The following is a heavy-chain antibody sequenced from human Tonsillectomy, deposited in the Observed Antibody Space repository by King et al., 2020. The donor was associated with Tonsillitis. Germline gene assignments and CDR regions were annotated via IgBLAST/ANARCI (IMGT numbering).Heavy chain of an antibody. CDR3: ARDIPGLTTWDGAFDL. CDR1: GFFFTDHF. CDR2: INPNSGGT. V-gene: IGHV1-2*02. J-gene: IGHJ3*01. Sequence: QLVQSGAEMKKPGASMKVSCKASGFFFTDHFMHWVRQAPGQGLEWRGWINPNSGGTKYALEFQGRVTITRDTSISTAYMELSRLRYDDTAVYFCARDIPGLTTWDGAFDLWGQGTMLTVSS. D-gene: IGHD2-2*02.